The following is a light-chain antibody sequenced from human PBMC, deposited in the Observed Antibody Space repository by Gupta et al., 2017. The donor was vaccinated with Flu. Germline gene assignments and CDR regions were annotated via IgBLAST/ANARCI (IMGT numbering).Light chain of an antibody. Sequence: DIVMTQSPLSLPVTPGEPASISCRSSQSLLHSNGYNYLDWYLQKPGQSPQLLIYLGSNRASGVPDRFSGSGSGTDCTLKIRRVEAEDVGVYYCRQALQTPYSFGQGTTLEIK. CDR2: LGS. CDR3: RQALQTPYS. CDR1: QSLLHSNGYNY. V-gene: IGKV2-28*01. J-gene: IGKJ2*03.